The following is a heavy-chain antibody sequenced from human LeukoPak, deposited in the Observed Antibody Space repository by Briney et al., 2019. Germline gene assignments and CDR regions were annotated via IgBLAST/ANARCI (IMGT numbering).Heavy chain of an antibody. CDR1: GGSISSGDYY. J-gene: IGHJ5*02. Sequence: SETLSLTCTVSGGSISSGDYYWSWIRQHPGKGLEWIGNIYYSGSTYYNPSLKSRVTISVDTSKSQFSLKLSSVTAADTAVYYCARDTEYCSSTSCYGWFDPWGQGTLVTVSS. CDR3: ARDTEYCSSTSCYGWFDP. CDR2: IYYSGST. V-gene: IGHV4-31*03. D-gene: IGHD2-2*01.